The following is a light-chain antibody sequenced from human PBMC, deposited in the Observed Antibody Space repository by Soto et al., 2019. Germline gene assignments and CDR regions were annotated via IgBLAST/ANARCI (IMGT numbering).Light chain of an antibody. CDR3: QKYDGAPLT. Sequence: DIQMTQSPSSLSASVGDRVTITCRASQGIHNNLAWYQQKPGEVPKLLIYAASTLQSGVPSRFSGGGSGTDSTLTVNSLQPEDVATYYCQKYDGAPLTFGGGTKVEIE. CDR1: QGIHNN. CDR2: AAS. J-gene: IGKJ4*01. V-gene: IGKV1-27*01.